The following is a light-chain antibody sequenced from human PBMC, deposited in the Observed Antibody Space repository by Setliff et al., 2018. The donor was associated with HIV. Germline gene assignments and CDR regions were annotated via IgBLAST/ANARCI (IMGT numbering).Light chain of an antibody. Sequence: QSALTQPASVSGSPGQSITISCTGTSSDVGLYNYVSWYQQHPGKVPKVMIYDVTNRPSGVSNRFSGSKSDNTASLTISGLQTEDEADYYCCSYGRGDIWIFGGGTKVTVL. CDR2: DVT. V-gene: IGLV2-14*01. CDR3: CSYGRGDIWI. CDR1: SSDVGLYNY. J-gene: IGLJ2*01.